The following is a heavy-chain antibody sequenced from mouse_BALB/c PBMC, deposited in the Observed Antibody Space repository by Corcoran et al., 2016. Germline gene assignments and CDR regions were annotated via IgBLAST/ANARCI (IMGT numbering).Heavy chain of an antibody. J-gene: IGHJ2*01. CDR3: ARGDSSKVDC. CDR2: INTYTGGP. Sequence: QIQLVQSGPELKKPGETVKISCKASGYTFTNYGMNWVKQAPGKGLKWMGWINTYTGGPTYADDFKGRFAFSMETSASTAYLQINNLKNEDMATYFCARGDSSKVDCWGQGTTLTVSS. V-gene: IGHV9-1*02. D-gene: IGHD3-2*01. CDR1: GYTFTNYG.